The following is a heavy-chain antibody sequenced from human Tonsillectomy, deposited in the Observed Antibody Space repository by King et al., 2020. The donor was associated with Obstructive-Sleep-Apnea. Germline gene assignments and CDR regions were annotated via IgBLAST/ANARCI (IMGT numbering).Heavy chain of an antibody. V-gene: IGHV1-69*04. J-gene: IGHJ4*02. CDR1: GGTFSSPL. CDR2: IIPLHGIS. Sequence: QLVQSGAEVKKPGSSVKVSCKASGGTFSSPLISWIRQAPGQGLEWMGRIIPLHGISNHIQKFQGRVTINADMSTSTAYMELSSLTSDDTAMYYCAQSSAVFGESPRDWGQGILVTVSS. D-gene: IGHD3-10*01. CDR3: AQSSAVFGESPRD.